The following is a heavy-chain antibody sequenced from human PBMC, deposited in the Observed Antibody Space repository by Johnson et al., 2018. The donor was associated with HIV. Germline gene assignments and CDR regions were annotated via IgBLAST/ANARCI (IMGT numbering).Heavy chain of an antibody. Sequence: AQLVESGGGLIQPGGSLRLSCVASGFTVSYNYMNWVRQAPGKGLEWASGINWNGGSTGYADSVKGRFTISRDNSKNTLYLQMNSLRAEDTAVYYCVTLVVAPPFDIWGQGTMVTVSS. V-gene: IGHV3-53*01. J-gene: IGHJ3*02. D-gene: IGHD2-15*01. CDR2: INWNGGST. CDR1: GFTVSYNY. CDR3: VTLVVAPPFDI.